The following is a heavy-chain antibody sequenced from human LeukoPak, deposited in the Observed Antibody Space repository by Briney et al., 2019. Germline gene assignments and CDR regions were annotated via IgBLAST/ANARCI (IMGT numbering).Heavy chain of an antibody. CDR3: TRAITYFYGSVTYDWFAS. V-gene: IGHV3-74*01. D-gene: IGHD3-10*01. CDR1: GFTFSSYW. CDR2: IKSDGST. J-gene: IGHJ5*01. Sequence: GGSLRLSCEASGFTFSSYWMHWVRHTPGKGLMWVARIKSDGSTIYADSVQGRFTISRDNAKNMVYLQMNSLRDDDTAIYYCTRAITYFYGSVTYDWFASWGQGTRVTVSS.